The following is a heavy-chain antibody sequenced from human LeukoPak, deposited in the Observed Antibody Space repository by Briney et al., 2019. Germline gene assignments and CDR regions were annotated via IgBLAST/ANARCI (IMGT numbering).Heavy chain of an antibody. J-gene: IGHJ4*02. CDR1: GYTFTTYD. CDR2: MNPYSGNT. D-gene: IGHD3-16*02. CDR3: ARGDVWGTYRSHYFDY. V-gene: IGHV1-8*03. Sequence: APVKVSCKASGYTFTTYDINWVRQATGQGLEWMGCMNPYSGNTGYAQKFQGRVSITKNTSISTAYMELSSLRSEDTAVYYCARGDVWGTYRSHYFDYWGQGTLVTVSS.